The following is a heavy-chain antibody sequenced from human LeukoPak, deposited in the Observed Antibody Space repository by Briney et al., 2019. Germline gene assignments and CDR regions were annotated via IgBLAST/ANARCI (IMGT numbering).Heavy chain of an antibody. CDR3: ARVGYSRGPFYFDF. CDR2: IKQDGSEK. D-gene: IGHD6-19*01. V-gene: IGHV3-7*01. J-gene: IGHJ4*02. CDR1: GFTFSSYW. Sequence: GGSLRLSCAASGFTFSSYWMSWVRQAPGKGLEWVANIKQDGSEKYYVDSVKGRFTISRDNAKNSLYLQMNSLRAEDTAVYYCARVGYSRGPFYFDFWGQGTLVTVSS.